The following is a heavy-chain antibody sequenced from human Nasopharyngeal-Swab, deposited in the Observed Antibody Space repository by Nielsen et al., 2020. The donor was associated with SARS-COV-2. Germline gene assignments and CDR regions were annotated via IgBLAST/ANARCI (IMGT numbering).Heavy chain of an antibody. J-gene: IGHJ4*02. V-gene: IGHV3-30*03. Sequence: QAPGTGLEWVAVISYDGCNKYYADYVKGRFSIYRDNVKNTLYLQMNSLRAEETAVYYCARGVDYYGSGHFDYWGQGTLVTVSS. CDR3: ARGVDYYGSGHFDY. D-gene: IGHD3-10*01. CDR2: ISYDGCNK.